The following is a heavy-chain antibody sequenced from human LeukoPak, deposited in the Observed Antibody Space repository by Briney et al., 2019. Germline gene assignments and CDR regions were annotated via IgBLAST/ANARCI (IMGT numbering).Heavy chain of an antibody. CDR3: ERVRVWGSYRPRYFDY. CDR1: GYTFTSYG. CDR2: ISAYNGNT. D-gene: IGHD3-16*02. J-gene: IGHJ4*02. Sequence: GASVKVSCKASGYTFTSYGISWVRQAPGQGLEWMGWISAYNGNTNYAQKLQGRVTITTDTSTSTAYMELRSLRSDDTAVYYCERVRVWGSYRPRYFDYWGQGTLVTVSS. V-gene: IGHV1-18*01.